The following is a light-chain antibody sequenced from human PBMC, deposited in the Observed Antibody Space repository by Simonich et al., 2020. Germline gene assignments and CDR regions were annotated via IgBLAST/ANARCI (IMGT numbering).Light chain of an antibody. J-gene: IGKJ1*01. Sequence: DIVMTQSPDSLAVSLGERATINGKSSQSVLYSSNNKNYLAMYQQKPEQHPKLLIYWASTRESGVPYRFSGSGSGTDFTLTISSLQAEDVAVYYCQQYYSTRTFGQGTKVEIK. V-gene: IGKV4-1*01. CDR2: WAS. CDR3: QQYYSTRT. CDR1: QSVLYSSNNKNY.